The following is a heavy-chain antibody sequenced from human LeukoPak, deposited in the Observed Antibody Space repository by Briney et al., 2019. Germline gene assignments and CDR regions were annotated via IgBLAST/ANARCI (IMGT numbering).Heavy chain of an antibody. J-gene: IGHJ4*02. V-gene: IGHV4-4*07. Sequence: SETLSLTCTVSDGSISSYYWSWIRQPAGKALEWIGRIYSTGITNYNPSLESRVTISVDTSKNQFSLKLSSVTAADTAVYYCASQKGEREEVRYWGQGTLVTVSS. CDR2: IYSTGIT. CDR3: ASQKGEREEVRY. D-gene: IGHD1-1*01. CDR1: DGSISSYY.